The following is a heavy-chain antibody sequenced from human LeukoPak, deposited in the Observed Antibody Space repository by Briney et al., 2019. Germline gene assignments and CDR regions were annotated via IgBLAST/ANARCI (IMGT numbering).Heavy chain of an antibody. V-gene: IGHV4-34*01. J-gene: IGHJ5*02. CDR3: ARLPRYCSSTSCYGP. Sequence: PSETLSLTCAVYGGSFSGYYWSWIRQPPGKGLEWIGEINHSGSTNYNPSLKSRVTMSVDTSKNQFSLKLSSVTAADTAVYYCARLPRYCSSTSCYGPWGQGTLVTVSS. CDR1: GGSFSGYY. D-gene: IGHD2-2*01. CDR2: INHSGST.